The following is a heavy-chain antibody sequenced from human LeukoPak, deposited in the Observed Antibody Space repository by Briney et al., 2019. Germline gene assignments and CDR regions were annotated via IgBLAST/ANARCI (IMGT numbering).Heavy chain of an antibody. CDR2: INPNSGGT. CDR3: ARGLSGSGCLPD. V-gene: IGHV1-2*02. J-gene: IGHJ4*02. CDR1: GYTFTGYY. D-gene: IGHD3-10*01. Sequence: PSVKVSCKASGYTFTGYYMHWVRQAPGQGLEWMGWINPNSGGTNYAQKFQGRVTMTRDTSISTAYMELSRLRSDDTAVYYCARGLSGSGCLPDWGQGTLVTVSS.